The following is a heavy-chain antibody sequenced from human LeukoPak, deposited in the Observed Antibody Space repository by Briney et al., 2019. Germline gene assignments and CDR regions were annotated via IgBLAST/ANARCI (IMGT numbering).Heavy chain of an antibody. J-gene: IGHJ4*02. Sequence: GESLKISCKGSGYSFTSYWIAWVRQMPGKGLEWMGIIYPGDSDTRYSPSFQGQVTISVDKSISTAYLQWSSLKASDTAMYYCARLLIRLGGLVSVGGLDYWGQGTLVTVSS. CDR2: IYPGDSDT. CDR1: GYSFTSYW. V-gene: IGHV5-51*01. CDR3: ARLLIRLGGLVSVGGLDY. D-gene: IGHD2-2*01.